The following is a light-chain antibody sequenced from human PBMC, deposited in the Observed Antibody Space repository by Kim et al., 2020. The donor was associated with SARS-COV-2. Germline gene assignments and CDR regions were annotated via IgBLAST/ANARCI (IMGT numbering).Light chain of an antibody. CDR3: LQDYNYPLT. Sequence: ASVGDRVTITCRASQVIRNDLGWYQQKPEQAPKLLIYHASTLQSGVPSRFSGSVSGTDFTLTISSLQPEDFATYYCLQDYNYPLTFGGGTKVDIK. CDR2: HAS. V-gene: IGKV1-6*02. J-gene: IGKJ4*01. CDR1: QVIRND.